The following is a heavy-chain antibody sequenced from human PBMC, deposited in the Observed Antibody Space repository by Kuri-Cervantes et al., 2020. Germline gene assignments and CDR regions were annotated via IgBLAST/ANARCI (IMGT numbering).Heavy chain of an antibody. J-gene: IGHJ2*01. Sequence: GESLKISCAASGFTFSSYGMNWVRQAPGKGLEWVSSISSSSSYIYYADSVKGRFTISRDNAKNSLYLQMNSLRAEDTALYYCAKGNWYFDLWGRGTLVTVSS. CDR2: ISSSSSYI. V-gene: IGHV3-21*04. CDR1: GFTFSSYG. CDR3: AKGNWYFDL.